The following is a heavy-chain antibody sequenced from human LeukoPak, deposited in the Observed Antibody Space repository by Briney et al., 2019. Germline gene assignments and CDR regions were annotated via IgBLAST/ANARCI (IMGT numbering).Heavy chain of an antibody. D-gene: IGHD3-10*01. CDR2: IGDDGSTT. CDR1: GFTFSRYW. CDR3: ASASRGNWFDP. V-gene: IGHV3-74*01. J-gene: IGHJ5*02. Sequence: GGSLRLSCAASGFTFSRYWMHWVRQAPGKWLVWVSRIGDDGSTTAYADSVNGPFTISRDNAKNTLYLQMNSLRAEDTAVYYRASASRGNWFDPWGQGTLVTVSS.